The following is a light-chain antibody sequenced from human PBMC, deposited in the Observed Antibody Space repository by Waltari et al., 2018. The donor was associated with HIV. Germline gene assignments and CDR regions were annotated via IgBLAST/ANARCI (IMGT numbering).Light chain of an antibody. CDR3: QQYYRYPLS. J-gene: IGKJ4*01. CDR1: QDIENY. CDR2: TVS. Sequence: AIRMTQSPASLADSTGDRVLISCRASQDIENYLAWYQQKPGKAPKLLIYTVSTLQSGVPSRFSGSGYGTDFTLTISGVQSEDSAIYFCQQYYRYPLSFGGGTRVEIK. V-gene: IGKV1-8*01.